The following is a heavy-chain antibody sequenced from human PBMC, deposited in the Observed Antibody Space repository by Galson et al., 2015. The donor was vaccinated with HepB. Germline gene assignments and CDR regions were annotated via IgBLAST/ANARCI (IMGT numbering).Heavy chain of an antibody. V-gene: IGHV3-30*02. CDR2: IRYDGSNK. Sequence: SLRLSCAASGFTFSSYGMHWVRQAPGKGLEWVAFIRYDGSNKYYADSVKGRFTISRDNSKNTLYLQMNSLRAEDTAVYYCAKDATHHFIVGATHFDYWGQGTLVTVSS. J-gene: IGHJ4*02. CDR3: AKDATHHFIVGATHFDY. CDR1: GFTFSSYG. D-gene: IGHD1-26*01.